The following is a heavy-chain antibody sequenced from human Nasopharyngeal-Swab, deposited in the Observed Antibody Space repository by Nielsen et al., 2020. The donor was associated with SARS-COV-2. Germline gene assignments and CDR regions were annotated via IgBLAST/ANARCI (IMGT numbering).Heavy chain of an antibody. CDR1: GFTFSTYN. Sequence: GCLSLAWAAAGFTFSTYNMHWVRQAPGKGLEWVSSISGRTTYIYYADSMKGRFTISRDNAKNSLYLQMSSLTAEDTAIYYCARGGQKPLWGQGTLVTVSS. D-gene: IGHD3-16*01. V-gene: IGHV3-21*01. CDR2: ISGRTTYI. J-gene: IGHJ4*02. CDR3: ARGGQKPL.